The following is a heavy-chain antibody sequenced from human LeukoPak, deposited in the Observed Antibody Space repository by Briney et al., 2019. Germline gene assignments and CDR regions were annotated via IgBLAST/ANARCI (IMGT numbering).Heavy chain of an antibody. CDR3: ARAGADSSGYYY. J-gene: IGHJ4*02. CDR2: IYHSGTT. CDR1: GGSISSSNW. D-gene: IGHD3-22*01. V-gene: IGHV4-4*02. Sequence: PSETLSLTCAVSGGSISSSNWWSWVRQPPGKGLEWIGEIYHSGTTNYNPSLKSRVTISVDKSKNQFSLKLSSVTAADTAVYYCARAGADSSGYYYWGQGTLVTVSS.